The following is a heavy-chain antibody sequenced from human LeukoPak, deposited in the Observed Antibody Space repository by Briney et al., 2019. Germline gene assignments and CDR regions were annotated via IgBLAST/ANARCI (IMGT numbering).Heavy chain of an antibody. D-gene: IGHD2-15*01. CDR3: ARHFPGRALGYYYGIDV. V-gene: IGHV4-59*08. CDR2: IYYSGST. CDR1: GGSISSYY. J-gene: IGHJ6*02. Sequence: SETLSLTCTVSGGSISSYYWSWIRQPPGKGLEWIGYIYYSGSTNYNPSLKSRVTISVDTSKNQFSLKLSSVTAADTAVYYCARHFPGRALGYYYGIDVWGQGTTVTVSS.